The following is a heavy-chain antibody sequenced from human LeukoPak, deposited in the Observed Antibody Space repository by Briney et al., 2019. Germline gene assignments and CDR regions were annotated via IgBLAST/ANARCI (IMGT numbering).Heavy chain of an antibody. J-gene: IGHJ3*02. CDR1: GFTFSSYS. CDR2: ITSSSSTI. Sequence: QPGGSLRLSCAASGFTFSSYSMNWVRQAPGKGLEWVSYITSSSSTIHYADSVRGRFTISRDNAKDSLSLQMNSLRAEDTAVYYCARASPLLTDAFDIWGQGTMVTVSS. V-gene: IGHV3-48*04. CDR3: ARASPLLTDAFDI.